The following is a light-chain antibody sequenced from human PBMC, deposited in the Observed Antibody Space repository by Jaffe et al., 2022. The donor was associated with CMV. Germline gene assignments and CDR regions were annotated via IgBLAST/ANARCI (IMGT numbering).Light chain of an antibody. CDR3: QQYSSYSPYI. J-gene: IGKJ2*01. CDR1: QIINTW. CDR2: KAS. Sequence: DVQMTQSPSTLSASIGDRVTITCRASQIINTWLAWYQQKPGKAPRLLIYKASTLETGVPSRFSGSGSGTEFTLTISSLQPDDFATYYCQQYSSYSPYIFGQGTKLEIK. V-gene: IGKV1-5*03.